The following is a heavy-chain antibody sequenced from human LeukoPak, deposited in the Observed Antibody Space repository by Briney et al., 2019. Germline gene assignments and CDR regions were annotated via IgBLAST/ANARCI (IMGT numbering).Heavy chain of an antibody. V-gene: IGHV3-48*01. J-gene: IGHJ4*02. Sequence: GGSLRLSCAASGFTFSSYNMNWVRQAPGKGLEWVSYISSSSSTIYYADSVKGRFTISRDNAKNSLYLQMNSLRAEDTAVYYCARDQGGGHTYYFDYWGQGTLVTVAS. D-gene: IGHD2-15*01. CDR2: ISSSSSTI. CDR3: ARDQGGGHTYYFDY. CDR1: GFTFSSYN.